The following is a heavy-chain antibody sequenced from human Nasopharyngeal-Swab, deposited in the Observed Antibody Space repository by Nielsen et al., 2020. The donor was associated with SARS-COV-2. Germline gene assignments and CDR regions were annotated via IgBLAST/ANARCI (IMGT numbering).Heavy chain of an antibody. V-gene: IGHV3-7*01. CDR3: AYSSSWTTVGDY. Sequence: GESLKISCAASGFTFSSYEMNWVRQAPGKGLEWVANIKQDGSEKYYVDSVKGRFTISRDNAKNSLYLQMNSLRAEDTAVYYCAYSSSWTTVGDYWGQGTLVTVSS. CDR2: IKQDGSEK. CDR1: GFTFSSYE. D-gene: IGHD6-13*01. J-gene: IGHJ4*02.